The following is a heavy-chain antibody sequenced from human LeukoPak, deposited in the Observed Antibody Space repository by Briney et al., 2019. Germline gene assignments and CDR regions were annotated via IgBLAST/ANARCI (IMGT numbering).Heavy chain of an antibody. D-gene: IGHD3-16*01. V-gene: IGHV3-23*01. Sequence: PGGSLRLSCAASGFAFGVHAMSWVRQAPGKGPEWVATIGSGADLFYAESVKGRFTISGDDPRNTLWLQMNSLRAEDTALYYCAKDWTPHNRVYDCFDFWGQGTQVTVSS. J-gene: IGHJ4*02. CDR1: GFAFGVHA. CDR3: AKDWTPHNRVYDCFDF. CDR2: IGSGADL.